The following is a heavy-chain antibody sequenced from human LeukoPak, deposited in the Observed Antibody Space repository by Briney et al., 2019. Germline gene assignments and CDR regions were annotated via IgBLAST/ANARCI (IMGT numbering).Heavy chain of an antibody. CDR1: GGSSSGYY. V-gene: IGHV4-34*01. Sequence: SVTLSLTCAVYGGSSSGYYWSWIRQPPEKGLEWIGEINHSGSTNYNPSLKSRVTISVDTSKNQFSLKLSSVTAADTAVYYCARCGLYDSSGYYDIDYWGQGTLVTVSS. J-gene: IGHJ4*02. CDR2: INHSGST. D-gene: IGHD3-22*01. CDR3: ARCGLYDSSGYYDIDY.